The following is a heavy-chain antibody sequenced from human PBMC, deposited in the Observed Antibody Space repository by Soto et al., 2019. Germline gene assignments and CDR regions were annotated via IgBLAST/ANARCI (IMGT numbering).Heavy chain of an antibody. CDR3: ARDPAVRGHGAFDI. D-gene: IGHD1-1*01. V-gene: IGHV3-66*01. Sequence: GGSLRLSCAASGFTVSSNYMSWVRQAPGKGLEWVSVIYSGGSTYYADSVKGRFTISRDNSKNTLYLQMNSLRAEDTAVYYCARDPAVRGHGAFDIWGQGTMVTVSS. CDR2: IYSGGST. J-gene: IGHJ3*02. CDR1: GFTVSSNY.